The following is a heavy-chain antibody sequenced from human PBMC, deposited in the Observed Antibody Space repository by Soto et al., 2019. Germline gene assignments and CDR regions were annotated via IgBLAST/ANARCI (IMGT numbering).Heavy chain of an antibody. CDR2: IYYSGST. D-gene: IGHD5-12*01. CDR1: GVSISSGGYY. J-gene: IGHJ6*02. V-gene: IGHV4-31*03. CDR3: ARDAGRVATINYYYYYGMDV. Sequence: SETLSLTCTVSGVSISSGGYYWSWIRQHPGKGLEWIGYIYYSGSTYYNPSLKSRVTISVDTSKNQFSLKLSSVIAADTAVYYCARDAGRVATINYYYYYGMDVWGQGTTVTVSS.